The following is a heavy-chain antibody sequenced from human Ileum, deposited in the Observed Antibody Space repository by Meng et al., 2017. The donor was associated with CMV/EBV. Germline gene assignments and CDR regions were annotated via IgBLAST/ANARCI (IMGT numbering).Heavy chain of an antibody. CDR1: GLTFSNNY. D-gene: IGHD3-3*01. CDR2: INHSGST. J-gene: IGHJ6*02. CDR3: ARDNPYDLGGMDV. Sequence: ESLKISCAAPGLTFSNNYMSWLRQPPGKGLEWIGEINHSGSTNYNPSLKSRVTISVDTSKNQFSLKLSSVTAADTAVYYCARDNPYDLGGMDVWGQGTTVTVSS. V-gene: IGHV4-34*01.